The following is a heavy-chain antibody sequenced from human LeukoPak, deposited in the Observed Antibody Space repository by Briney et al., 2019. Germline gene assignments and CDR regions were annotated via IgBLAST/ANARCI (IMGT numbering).Heavy chain of an antibody. D-gene: IGHD3-10*01. V-gene: IGHV3-43*02. CDR2: TSRDGSST. CDR1: GFTFSSYG. J-gene: IGHJ4*02. Sequence: PAGSLRLSCAASGFTFSSYGMHWVRQPPGKGLEWVCLTSRDGSSTSYADSVKDRFTISTDNSKNSLYPQMNSLRTADTALYYCAKDKILGPVSYMFDYGGQGTLVTVSS. CDR3: AKDKILGPVSYMFDY.